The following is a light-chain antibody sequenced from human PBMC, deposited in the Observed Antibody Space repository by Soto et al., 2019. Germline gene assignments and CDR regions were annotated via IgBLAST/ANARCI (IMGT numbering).Light chain of an antibody. J-gene: IGLJ2*01. Sequence: QAVVTQEPSLTVSPGGTVTLTCASSTGEVTSGYYPNWFQQKPGQAPTSLVYSTTNRHSWTPARFSGSLVGGQAALTLSGVQPEDEAEYYCLLYYDGARVFGSGTQLNVL. CDR3: LLYYDGARV. CDR1: TGEVTSGYY. CDR2: STT. V-gene: IGLV7-43*01.